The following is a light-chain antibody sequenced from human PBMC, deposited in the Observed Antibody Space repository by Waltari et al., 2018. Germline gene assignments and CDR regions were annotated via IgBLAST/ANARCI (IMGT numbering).Light chain of an antibody. CDR3: QQYNLYPLT. CDR2: KTS. CDR1: QSMSEW. Sequence: TCRASQSMSEWLAWYQQKPGKAPKLLIYKTSNLQSGVPSRFSGSGSGTEFTLTISSLQPDDFATYYCQQYNLYPLTFGGGTKVEIK. J-gene: IGKJ4*01. V-gene: IGKV1-5*03.